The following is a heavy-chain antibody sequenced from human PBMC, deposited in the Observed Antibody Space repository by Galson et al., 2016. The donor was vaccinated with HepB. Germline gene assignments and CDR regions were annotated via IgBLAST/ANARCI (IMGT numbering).Heavy chain of an antibody. CDR1: GYTFIIYA. J-gene: IGHJ4*02. CDR3: ARGTFHLRGSETSFMDQ. V-gene: IGHV1-3*01. D-gene: IGHD2-2*01. CDR2: INGSNGNT. Sequence: SVKVSCKASGYTFIIYAMHWVRQAPGQRLEWMGWINGSNGNTKYSQKFQGRVTITRDTSASIAYMELSSLISEDTAVYYCARGTFHLRGSETSFMDQWGQGTLVTVSS.